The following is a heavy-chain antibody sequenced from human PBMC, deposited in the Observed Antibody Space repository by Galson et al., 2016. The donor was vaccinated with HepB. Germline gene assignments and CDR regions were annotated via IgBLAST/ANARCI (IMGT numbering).Heavy chain of an antibody. CDR2: ISMSGGSR. CDR1: GFTFSSYG. D-gene: IGHD3-16*01. J-gene: IGHJ6*04. CDR3: VRGSTAPDV. Sequence: SLRLSSAGSGFTFSSYGMTWVRQAPGKGLEDVSSISMSGGSRDYAESVKGRFTISRDNSRSTLFLQMNSLRVEDTGVYYCVRGSTAPDVWGKGTTVTVSS. V-gene: IGHV3-23*01.